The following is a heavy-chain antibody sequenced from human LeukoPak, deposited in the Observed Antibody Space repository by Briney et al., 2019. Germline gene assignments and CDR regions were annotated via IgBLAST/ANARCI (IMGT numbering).Heavy chain of an antibody. CDR1: GVTFSDYD. CDR3: ASVVGASLTIRFDL. D-gene: IGHD2-15*01. CDR2: ISGPVYPI. V-gene: IGHV3-11*01. J-gene: IGHJ4*02. Sequence: GGSLRLSCAASGVTFSDYDMSWIRQAPGKGLEWIPYISGPVYPIYHADSVKGRFTISRENAERSLYLQMNSLRVEDTAVYSCASVVGASLTIRFDLWGPGTLVTVSS.